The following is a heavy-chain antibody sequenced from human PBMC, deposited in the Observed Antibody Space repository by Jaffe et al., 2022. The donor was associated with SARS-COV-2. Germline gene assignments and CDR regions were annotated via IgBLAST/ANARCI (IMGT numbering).Heavy chain of an antibody. CDR2: ISWNSGSI. J-gene: IGHJ3*02. V-gene: IGHV3-9*01. Sequence: EVQLVESGGGLVQPGRSLRLSCAASGFTFDDYAMHWVRQAPGKGLEWVSGISWNSGSIGYADSVKGRFTISRDNAKNSLYLQMNSLRAEDTALYYCAKDWGRWLQFIHIWGQGTMVTVSS. CDR3: AKDWGRWLQFIHI. D-gene: IGHD5-12*01. CDR1: GFTFDDYA.